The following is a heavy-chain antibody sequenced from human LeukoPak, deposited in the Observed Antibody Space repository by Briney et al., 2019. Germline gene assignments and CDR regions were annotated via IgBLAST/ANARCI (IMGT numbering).Heavy chain of an antibody. V-gene: IGHV4-59*01. CDR2: IYYSGST. CDR3: ARALRGFGEPFDY. Sequence: SETLSLTCTVSGGSLSSYYWSWIRQPPGKGLEWIGYIYYSGSTNYNPSLKSRVTISVDTSKNQFSLKLSSVTAADTAVYYCARALRGFGEPFDYWGQGTLVTVSS. J-gene: IGHJ4*02. CDR1: GGSLSSYY. D-gene: IGHD3-10*01.